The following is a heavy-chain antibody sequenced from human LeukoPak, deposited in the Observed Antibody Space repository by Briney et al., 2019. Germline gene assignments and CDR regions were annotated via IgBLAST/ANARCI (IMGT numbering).Heavy chain of an antibody. V-gene: IGHV4-38-2*02. CDR2: IYHSGST. Sequence: SETLSLTCTVSGYSISSGYYWGWIRQPPGKGLEWIGSIYHSGSTYYNPSLKSRVTISVDTSKNQFSLKLSSVTAADTAVYYCASDVYSSSSRDQNWLDPWGQGTLVTVSS. CDR3: ASDVYSSSSRDQNWLDP. J-gene: IGHJ5*02. CDR1: GYSISSGYY. D-gene: IGHD6-6*01.